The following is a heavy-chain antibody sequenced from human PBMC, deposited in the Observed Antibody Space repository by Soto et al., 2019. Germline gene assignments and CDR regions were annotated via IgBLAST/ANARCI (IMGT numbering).Heavy chain of an antibody. D-gene: IGHD2-2*01. CDR2: IYYSGNY. CDR1: GGSVSSGDYY. Sequence: SETLSLTCAVSGGSVSSGDYYWSWIREPPGKGLEGSVYIYYSGNYYYNPSLKGRVTIAVDTSKNQFSLKLSSVTAADTAVYYCASVVPAATTINDFGDWGQGILVTVSS. CDR3: ASVVPAATTINDFGD. J-gene: IGHJ4*02. V-gene: IGHV4-30-4*01.